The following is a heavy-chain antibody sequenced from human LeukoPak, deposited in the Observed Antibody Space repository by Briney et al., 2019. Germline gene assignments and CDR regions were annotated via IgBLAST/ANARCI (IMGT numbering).Heavy chain of an antibody. J-gene: IGHJ4*02. V-gene: IGHV3-48*04. CDR3: ARGLGHFDS. CDR1: GFTFSVSA. Sequence: GGSLRLSCATSGFTFSVSAMSWVRQTPGKGLEWLSYISSSSTSIYYTDSVKGRFTISRDNTKNSLYLQMNSLRPEDTALYYCARGLGHFDSWGQGTLVPVSS. CDR2: ISSSSTSI. D-gene: IGHD3-9*01.